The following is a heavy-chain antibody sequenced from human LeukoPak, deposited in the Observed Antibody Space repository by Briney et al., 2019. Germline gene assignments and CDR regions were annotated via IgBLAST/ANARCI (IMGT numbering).Heavy chain of an antibody. CDR3: ASGLIPAEYFQH. Sequence: PSETLSLTCTVSGGSISSYYWSWIRQPPGKGLEWIGYIYYSGSTNYNPSLKSRVTISVDTSKNQFSLKLSSVIAADTAVYYCASGLIPAEYFQHWGQGTLVTASS. V-gene: IGHV4-59*08. CDR2: IYYSGST. D-gene: IGHD3-16*01. J-gene: IGHJ1*01. CDR1: GGSISSYY.